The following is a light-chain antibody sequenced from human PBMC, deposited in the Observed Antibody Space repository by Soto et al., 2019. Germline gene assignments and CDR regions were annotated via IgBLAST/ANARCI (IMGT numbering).Light chain of an antibody. CDR1: QSVLYSGNNKNY. J-gene: IGKJ5*01. CDR2: TAS. Sequence: DFVMTQSPDSLAVSLGERATINCKSNQSVLYSGNNKNYLAWYQQKPGKAPRLLIYTASTLESGVPSRFSGSGSGTDFTLTISCLQSEDFATYYCQQYYSNVPITFGQGTRLEIK. V-gene: IGKV4-1*01. CDR3: QQYYSNVPIT.